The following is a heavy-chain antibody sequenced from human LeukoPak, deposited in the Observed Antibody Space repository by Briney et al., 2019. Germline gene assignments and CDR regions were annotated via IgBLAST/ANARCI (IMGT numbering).Heavy chain of an antibody. D-gene: IGHD6-13*01. CDR3: ARVRGTAGNTIDY. J-gene: IGHJ4*02. CDR1: GGSISSYY. CDR2: IYYSGST. Sequence: PSETLSLTCTVSGGSISSYYWSWIRQPPGKGLEWIGYIYYSGSTNYNPSLKSRVTISVDTSKNQFSLKLGSVTAADTAVYYCARVRGTAGNTIDYWGQGTLVTVSS. V-gene: IGHV4-59*01.